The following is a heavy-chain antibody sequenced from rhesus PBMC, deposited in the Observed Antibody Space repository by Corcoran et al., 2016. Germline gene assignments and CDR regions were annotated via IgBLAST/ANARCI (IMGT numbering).Heavy chain of an antibody. Sequence: EVQLVQSGAEVKKPGASVKISCKASGYTFTDYYLHWVRQAPGKGLEWMGRVDPEDGEEIHAQKFQDRVTSTAETFTDTAYMELSSLISEDTAVYYCATLLPGYSGSQIDYWGQGVLVTVSS. J-gene: IGHJ4*01. V-gene: IGHV1-111*02. CDR1: GYTFTDYY. D-gene: IGHD6-25*01. CDR2: VDPEDGEE. CDR3: ATLLPGYSGSQIDY.